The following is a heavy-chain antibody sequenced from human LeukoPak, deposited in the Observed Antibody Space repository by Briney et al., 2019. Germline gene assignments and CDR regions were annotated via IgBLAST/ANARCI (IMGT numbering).Heavy chain of an antibody. D-gene: IGHD4-17*01. Sequence: SETLSLTCTVSGGSINNNYWSWIRQPPGKGLEWIGYIFSGGITNYNPSLKSRVTISVDTSKSQSSLKLSSVIAADTAVYYCARTRDYGYFDYWGQGTLVTVSS. J-gene: IGHJ4*02. V-gene: IGHV4-59*08. CDR1: GGSINNNY. CDR2: IFSGGIT. CDR3: ARTRDYGYFDY.